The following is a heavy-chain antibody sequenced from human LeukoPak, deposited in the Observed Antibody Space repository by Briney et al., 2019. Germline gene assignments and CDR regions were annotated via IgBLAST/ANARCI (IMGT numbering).Heavy chain of an antibody. CDR3: ATGLAVAAPRDAFDI. V-gene: IGHV4-4*07. Sequence: PSETLSLTCTVSGGSISSYYWSWIRQPAGKGLEWIGRIYTSGSTNYNPSLKSRVTMSVDTSKNQFSLKLSSVTAADTAVYYCATGLAVAAPRDAFDIWGQGTMVTVSS. CDR2: IYTSGST. D-gene: IGHD6-19*01. CDR1: GGSISSYY. J-gene: IGHJ3*02.